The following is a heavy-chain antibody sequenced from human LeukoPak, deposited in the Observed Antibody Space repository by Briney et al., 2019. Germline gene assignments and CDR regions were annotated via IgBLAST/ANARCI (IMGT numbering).Heavy chain of an antibody. Sequence: GSSVKVSCKASGGTFSSYAISWVRQAPGQGLEWMGGIIPIFGTANYAQKFQGRVTITADGSTSTAYMELSSLRSEDTAVYYCARGYSYGDFSDWFDPWGQGTLVTVSS. CDR3: ARGYSYGDFSDWFDP. D-gene: IGHD5-18*01. CDR1: GGTFSSYA. V-gene: IGHV1-69*01. J-gene: IGHJ5*02. CDR2: IIPIFGTA.